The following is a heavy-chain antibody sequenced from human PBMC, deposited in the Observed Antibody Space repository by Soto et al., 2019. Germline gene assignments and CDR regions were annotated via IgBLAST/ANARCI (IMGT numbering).Heavy chain of an antibody. CDR2: IIPFHGVT. V-gene: IGHV1-69*08. CDR3: TRDWEITVSTWSFGGF. Sequence: QVQLVQSGAEVKKPGSSVKVSCKASGGTFSPYTINWVRQAPGQGLEWMGRIIPFHGVTNYAQKFQARVTITADKSTSTAYMELSGLRFEDTAMYDCTRDWEITVSTWSFGGFWGRGTLVTVSS. J-gene: IGHJ4*02. D-gene: IGHD3-10*01. CDR1: GGTFSPYT.